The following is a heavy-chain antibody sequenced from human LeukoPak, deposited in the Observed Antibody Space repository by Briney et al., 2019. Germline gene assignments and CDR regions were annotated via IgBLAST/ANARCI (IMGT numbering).Heavy chain of an antibody. CDR3: ARDIGYGDYDY. D-gene: IGHD4-17*01. CDR1: GFTFRNHW. J-gene: IGHJ4*02. Sequence: GGSLRLSCVASGFTFRNHWLSWVRQAPGKRLEWVASMSPDGSVKNYVDSVKGRFIISRDNAGNSLFLQLNSLRDEDTAVYYCARDIGYGDYDYWGQGTRVTVSS. CDR2: MSPDGSVK. V-gene: IGHV3-7*01.